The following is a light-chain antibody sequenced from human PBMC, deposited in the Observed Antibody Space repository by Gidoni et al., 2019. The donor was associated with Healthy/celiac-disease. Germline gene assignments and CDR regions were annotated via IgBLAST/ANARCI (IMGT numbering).Light chain of an antibody. CDR3: QQYNNWPLT. CDR1: QSVSSN. J-gene: IGKJ4*01. CDR2: GAS. V-gene: IGKV3-15*01. Sequence: EIVMTQSPATLSVSPGDRATPPCRASQSVSSNLAWYQQKPGQAPRLLIYGASTRATGIPARFSGSGSGTEFTLTISSLQSEDFAVYYCQQYNNWPLTFGGGTKVEIK.